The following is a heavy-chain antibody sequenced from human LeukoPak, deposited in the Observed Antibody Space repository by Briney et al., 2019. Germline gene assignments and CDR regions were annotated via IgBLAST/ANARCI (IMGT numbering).Heavy chain of an antibody. Sequence: GGSLRLSCVASGFTFSPYGMIWVRQAPGKGLEWVAYISGSSGSRYYADSVKGRFTISRDNAKNSLHLQMNSLRVEDTAVYYCARGQRWGGGSPPYFDSWGQGTLVTVSS. J-gene: IGHJ4*02. CDR2: ISGSSGSR. CDR3: ARGQRWGGGSPPYFDS. V-gene: IGHV3-48*01. CDR1: GFTFSPYG. D-gene: IGHD2-15*01.